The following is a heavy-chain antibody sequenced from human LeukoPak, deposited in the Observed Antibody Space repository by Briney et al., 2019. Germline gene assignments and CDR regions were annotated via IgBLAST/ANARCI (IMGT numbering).Heavy chain of an antibody. CDR3: ARRALLLSDYFDY. Sequence: HPSETLSLTCAVYGGSFSGYYWSWIRQPPGKGLEWIGEINHSGSTNYNPSLKSRVTISVDTSKNQFSLKLSSVTAADTAVYYCARRALLLSDYFDYWGQGTLVTVSS. CDR1: GGSFSGYY. J-gene: IGHJ4*02. D-gene: IGHD1-26*01. CDR2: INHSGST. V-gene: IGHV4-34*01.